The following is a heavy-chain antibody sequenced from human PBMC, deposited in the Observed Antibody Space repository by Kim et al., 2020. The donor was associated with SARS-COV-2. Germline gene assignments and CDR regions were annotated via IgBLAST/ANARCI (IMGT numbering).Heavy chain of an antibody. CDR3: ALINWFDS. CDR2: ISYDGSIT. CDR1: GFTFSGFW. Sequence: GGSLRLSCAASGFTFSGFWMNWVRQAPGKGLVWVSGISYDGSITNYADSLKGRFTVSRDKAKNILYLEMNSLRADDTAVYYCALINWFDSWGPGTLVIVS. V-gene: IGHV3-74*01. J-gene: IGHJ5*01.